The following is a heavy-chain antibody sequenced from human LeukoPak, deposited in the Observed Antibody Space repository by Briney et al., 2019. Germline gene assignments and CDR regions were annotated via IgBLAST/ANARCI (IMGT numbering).Heavy chain of an antibody. CDR2: IYYSGST. CDR1: GGSISSSSYY. J-gene: IGHJ3*02. D-gene: IGHD4-23*01. CDR3: ARFSAPAGGNSHRVHDAFDI. V-gene: IGHV4-39*07. Sequence: PSETLSLTCTVSGGSISSSSYYWGWIRQPPGKGLEWIGSIYYSGSTYYNPSLKSRVTISVDTSKNQFSLKLSSVTAADTAVYYCARFSAPAGGNSHRVHDAFDIWGQGTMVTVSS.